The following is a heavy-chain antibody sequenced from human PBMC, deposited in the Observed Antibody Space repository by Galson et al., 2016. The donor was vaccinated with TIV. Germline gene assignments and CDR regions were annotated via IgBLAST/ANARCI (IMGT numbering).Heavy chain of an antibody. CDR2: ISYDGNNK. Sequence: SLRLSCAGSGFTFNTYGMHWVRQAPGRGLEWVAVISYDGNNKYYADSVKGRFTLSRDNSKNTLYLQMNSLKTEDTAVYYCARGEGDYFYYYFYYMGVWGKGTTVTVSS. CDR3: ARGEGDYFYYYFYYMGV. D-gene: IGHD4-17*01. J-gene: IGHJ6*03. V-gene: IGHV3-30*03. CDR1: GFTFNTYG.